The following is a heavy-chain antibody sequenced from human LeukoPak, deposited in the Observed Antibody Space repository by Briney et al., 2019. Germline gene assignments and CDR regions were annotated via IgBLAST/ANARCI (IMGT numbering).Heavy chain of an antibody. D-gene: IGHD5-12*01. CDR3: ARGHHDYAY. CDR2: VFHTGRDA. Sequence: SETLSLTCTVSGASITGRYWGWIRQPPGKGQEWIGYVFHTGRDADYNPSLKNRVTISVDTSKNQFSLRLSSVIPSDTAVYYCARGHHDYAYWGQGALVTVSS. J-gene: IGHJ4*02. V-gene: IGHV4-59*11. CDR1: GASITGRY.